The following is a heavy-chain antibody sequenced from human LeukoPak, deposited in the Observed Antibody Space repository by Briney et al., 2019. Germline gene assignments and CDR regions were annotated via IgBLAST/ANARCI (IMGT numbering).Heavy chain of an antibody. CDR1: GGSISSGTYY. V-gene: IGHV4-39*01. D-gene: IGHD6-19*01. CDR2: IYYNSGST. Sequence: SETLSLTCSVSGGSISSGTYYWGWIRQPPGKGLEWIGSIYYNSGSTYDNPSLKSRVTISGDTSKKHFSLKLSSVTAADTAVYYCVRHEIGTSGWQGGFDYWGQGTLVTVSS. CDR3: VRHEIGTSGWQGGFDY. J-gene: IGHJ4*02.